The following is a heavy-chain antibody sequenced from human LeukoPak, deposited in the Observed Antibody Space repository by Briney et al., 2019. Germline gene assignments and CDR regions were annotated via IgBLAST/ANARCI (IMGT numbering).Heavy chain of an antibody. D-gene: IGHD4-17*01. CDR1: GYRFTSYW. CDR2: IDPSDSYT. J-gene: IGHJ6*02. V-gene: IGHV5-10-1*01. Sequence: GESLRISFKGSGYRFTSYWISWVRQMPGKGLEWMGRIDPSDSYTNYSTSCQGHVTISADKSISTAYLQWSSLKASDTAMYYCARPGDYGDYVNYYGMDVWGQGTTVTVSS. CDR3: ARPGDYGDYVNYYGMDV.